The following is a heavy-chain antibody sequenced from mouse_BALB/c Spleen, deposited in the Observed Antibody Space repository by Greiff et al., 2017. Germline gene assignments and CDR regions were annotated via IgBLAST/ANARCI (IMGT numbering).Heavy chain of an antibody. V-gene: IGHV5-17*02. Sequence: EVKLVESGGGLVQPGGSRKLSCAASGFTFSSFGMHWVRQAPEKGLEWVAYISSGSSTIYYADTVKGRFTISRDNPKNTLFLQMTSLRSEDTAMYYCARDQFITTVAYWGQGTLVTVS. CDR3: ARDQFITTVAY. D-gene: IGHD1-2*01. CDR1: GFTFSSFG. CDR2: ISSGSSTI. J-gene: IGHJ3*01.